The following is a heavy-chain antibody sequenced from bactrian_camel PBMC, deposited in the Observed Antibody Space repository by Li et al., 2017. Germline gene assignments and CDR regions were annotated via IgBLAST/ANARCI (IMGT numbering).Heavy chain of an antibody. CDR1: GFTFSTYD. CDR3: AKAVGGSWYDY. V-gene: IGHV3S40*01. CDR2: IESSDYST. Sequence: DVQLVESGGGLVQPGGSLRLSCAASGFTFSTYDMSWVRQAPGKGFEWVSTIESSDYSTYYPNSVKGRFTISRDDAKNTLYLQLNGLKTEDTAMYYCAKAVGGSWYDYWGQGTQVTVS. D-gene: IGHD6*01. J-gene: IGHJ4*01.